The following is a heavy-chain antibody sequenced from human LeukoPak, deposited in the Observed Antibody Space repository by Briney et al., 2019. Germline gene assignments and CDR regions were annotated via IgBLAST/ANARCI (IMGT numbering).Heavy chain of an antibody. CDR1: GFTFSSYG. V-gene: IGHV3-30*02. J-gene: IGHJ5*02. CDR2: IRYDGSNK. Sequence: TGGSLRLSCAASGFTFSSYGMHWVRQAPGKGLEWVAFIRYDGSNKYYADSVKGRFTISRDNSKSTLYLQMNSLRAEDTAVYYCAGEDYGAHNWFDPWGQGTLVTVSS. CDR3: AGEDYGAHNWFDP. D-gene: IGHD4-17*01.